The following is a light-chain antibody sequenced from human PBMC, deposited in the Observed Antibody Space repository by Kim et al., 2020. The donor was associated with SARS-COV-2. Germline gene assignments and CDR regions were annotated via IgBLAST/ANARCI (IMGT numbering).Light chain of an antibody. CDR2: DVS. CDR3: SSYTSSSTWV. V-gene: IGLV2-14*04. Sequence: GHSITISCTGTSSDVGGYNYVSWYQQHPGKAPKLMIYDVSKRPSGVSNRFSGSKSGNTASLTISGLQAEDEADYYCSSYTSSSTWVFGGGTQLTVL. J-gene: IGLJ3*02. CDR1: SSDVGGYNY.